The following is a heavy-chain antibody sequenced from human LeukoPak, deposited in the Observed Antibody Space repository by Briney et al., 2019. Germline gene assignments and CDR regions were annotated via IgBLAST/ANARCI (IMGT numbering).Heavy chain of an antibody. CDR1: GYTFTSYD. J-gene: IGHJ5*02. CDR3: ARAVLGYCSGGSCSWFDP. V-gene: IGHV1-8*01. Sequence: ASVKVSCKASGYTFTSYDINWVRQATGQGLEWMGWMNPNSGNTGYAQKFQGRVTMTRNTSISTAYMELSSLRSEDTAVYYCARAVLGYCSGGSCSWFDPWGQGTLVTVSS. CDR2: MNPNSGNT. D-gene: IGHD2-15*01.